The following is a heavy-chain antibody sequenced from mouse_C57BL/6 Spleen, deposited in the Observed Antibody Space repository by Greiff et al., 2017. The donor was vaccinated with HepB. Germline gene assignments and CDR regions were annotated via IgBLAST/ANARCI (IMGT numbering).Heavy chain of an antibody. CDR1: GYTFTSYW. Sequence: QVQLQQPGAELVRPGSSVKLSCKASGYTFTSYWMDWVKQRPGQGLEWIGNIYPSDSETHYNQKFKDKATLTVDKSSSTAYMQRSSLTSEDSAVYYCAREGLSWYFDVWGTGTTVTVSS. CDR2: IYPSDSET. CDR3: AREGLSWYFDV. D-gene: IGHD2-2*01. V-gene: IGHV1-61*01. J-gene: IGHJ1*03.